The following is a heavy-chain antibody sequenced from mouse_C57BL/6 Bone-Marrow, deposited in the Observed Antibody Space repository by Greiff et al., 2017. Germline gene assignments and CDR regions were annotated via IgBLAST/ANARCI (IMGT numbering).Heavy chain of an antibody. D-gene: IGHD1-3*01. CDR2: ISDGGSYT. CDR1: GFTFSSYA. J-gene: IGHJ3*01. CDR3: ARQVWTWTFAY. V-gene: IGHV5-4*03. Sequence: EVMLVESGGGLVKPGGSLKLSCAASGFTFSSYAMSWVRQTPEKRLEWVATISDGGSYTYYPDNVKGRFTISRDNAKNNLYLQMSHLKSEDTAMYYCARQVWTWTFAYWGQGTLVTVSA.